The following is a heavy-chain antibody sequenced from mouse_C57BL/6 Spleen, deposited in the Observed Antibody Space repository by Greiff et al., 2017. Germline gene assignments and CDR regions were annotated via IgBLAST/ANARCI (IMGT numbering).Heavy chain of an antibody. CDR3: AREGVRLGYFDV. J-gene: IGHJ1*03. CDR1: GYTFTDYN. V-gene: IGHV1-18*01. Sequence: VQLQQSGPELVKPGASVKIPCKASGYTFTDYNMDWVKQSHGKSLEWIGDINPNNGGTNYNQKFKGKATLTVDKSSSTAYMELRSLTSEDTAVYYCAREGVRLGYFDVWGTGTTVTVSS. D-gene: IGHD1-2*01. CDR2: INPNNGGT.